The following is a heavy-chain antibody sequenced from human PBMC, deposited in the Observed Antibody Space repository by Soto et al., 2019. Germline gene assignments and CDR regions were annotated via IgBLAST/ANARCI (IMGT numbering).Heavy chain of an antibody. CDR1: GGSISSGDYY. CDR2: IYYSGST. Sequence: QVQLQESGPGLVKPSQTLSLTCTVSGGSISSGDYYWSWIRQPPGKGLEWIGYIYYSGSTYYNPSLKSRVTISVDTSKNQFSLKLSSVTAADTAVYYCAREVGDTPFHNWFDPWGQGTLVTVSS. CDR3: AREVGDTPFHNWFDP. J-gene: IGHJ5*02. V-gene: IGHV4-30-4*01. D-gene: IGHD1-26*01.